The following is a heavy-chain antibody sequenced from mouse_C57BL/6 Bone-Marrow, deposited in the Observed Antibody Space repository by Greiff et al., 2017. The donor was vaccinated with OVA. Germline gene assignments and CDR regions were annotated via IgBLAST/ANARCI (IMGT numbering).Heavy chain of an antibody. CDR1: GFTFSDFY. J-gene: IGHJ1*03. CDR2: SRNKANDYTT. V-gene: IGHV7-1*01. Sequence: EVKLVESGGGLVQSGRSLRLSCATSGFTFSDFYMEWVRQAPGKGLEWIAASRNKANDYTTEYSASVKGRFIVSRDTSPSILYLQRNALSADDPAFYCGARDDYDWYFDVWGTGTTVTVSA. CDR3: ARDDYDWYFDV. D-gene: IGHD2-4*01.